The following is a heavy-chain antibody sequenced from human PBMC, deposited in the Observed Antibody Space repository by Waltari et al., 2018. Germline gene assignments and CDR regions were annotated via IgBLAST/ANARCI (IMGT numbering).Heavy chain of an antibody. CDR1: GGSIRSSSYY. CDR2: IYDRGIT. V-gene: IGHV4-39*07. Sequence: QLQLPESGPGLVNPSKTLSLTCTVSGGSIRSSSYYWCWITQPPGKGLEWIGRIYDRGITYYNPSLKSRVTISVDTSKNQFSLKLSSVTAADTAVYYCARQAYCTGGVCFDDAFDIWGQGTMATVSS. CDR3: ARQAYCTGGVCFDDAFDI. D-gene: IGHD2-8*02. J-gene: IGHJ3*02.